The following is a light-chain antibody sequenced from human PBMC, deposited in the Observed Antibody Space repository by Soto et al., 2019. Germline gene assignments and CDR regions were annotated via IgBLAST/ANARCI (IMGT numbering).Light chain of an antibody. CDR3: AIWDDSLNGFDV. J-gene: IGLJ6*01. Sequence: QSVLTQPPSASGTPGQRITISCSGSSSNIGSNTVNWYQQRPGTAPKLLIYGNDQRPSGVPDRFSGSRSAASASLAISGLQSEDEADYYCAIWDDSLNGFDVFGIGTKLTVL. CDR1: SSNIGSNT. CDR2: GND. V-gene: IGLV1-44*01.